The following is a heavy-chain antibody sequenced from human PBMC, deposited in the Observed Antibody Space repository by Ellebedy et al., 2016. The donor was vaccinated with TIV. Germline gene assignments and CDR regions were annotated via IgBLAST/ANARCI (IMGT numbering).Heavy chain of an antibody. J-gene: IGHJ1*01. Sequence: GESLKISCAASGFTFRRYAMSWVRQAPGTGLEWVSGISLSGGSTNYADSVKGRFTISRDNSKNTLYLQMNSLRVEDTAEYYCAKTGRGWYIGNWGQGTLVTVSS. V-gene: IGHV3-23*01. CDR2: ISLSGGST. CDR1: GFTFRRYA. D-gene: IGHD6-19*01. CDR3: AKTGRGWYIGN.